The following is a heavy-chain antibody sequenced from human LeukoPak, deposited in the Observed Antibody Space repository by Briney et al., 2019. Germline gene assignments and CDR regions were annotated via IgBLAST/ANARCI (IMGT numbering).Heavy chain of an antibody. CDR2: INHSGST. V-gene: IGHV4-34*01. J-gene: IGHJ6*02. Sequence: SETLSLTCAVYGGSFSGYYWSWLRQPPGKGLEWIGDINHSGSTNYNPSLKSRVTISVDTSKNQFSLKLSSVTAADTAVYYCARDLPGYSSSWPRRNYYYGMDVWGQGTTVTVSS. D-gene: IGHD6-13*01. CDR3: ARDLPGYSSSWPRRNYYYGMDV. CDR1: GGSFSGYY.